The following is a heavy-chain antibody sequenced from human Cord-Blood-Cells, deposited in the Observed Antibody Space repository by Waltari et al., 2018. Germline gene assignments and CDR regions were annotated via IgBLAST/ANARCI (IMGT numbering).Heavy chain of an antibody. Sequence: QVQLQQRGAGLLKPSETLSLTCAVYGGSFSGYYWSWIRQPPGKGLEWIGEINHSGSTNYNPSLKSRVTISVDTSKNQFSLKLSSVTAADTAVYYCAREGGSDILTGEYFQHWGQGTLVTVSS. J-gene: IGHJ1*01. CDR3: AREGGSDILTGEYFQH. D-gene: IGHD3-9*01. V-gene: IGHV4-34*01. CDR1: GGSFSGYY. CDR2: INHSGST.